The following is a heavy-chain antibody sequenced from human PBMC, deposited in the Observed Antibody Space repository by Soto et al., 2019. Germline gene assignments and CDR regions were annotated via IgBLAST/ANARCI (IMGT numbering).Heavy chain of an antibody. D-gene: IGHD3-9*01. J-gene: IGHJ6*02. CDR2: ISSNGGST. V-gene: IGHV3-64*01. CDR1: GFTFSSYA. Sequence: EVPLVESGGGLVQPGGSLRLSCAASGFTFSSYAMHWVRQAAGKGLEYVSAISSNGGSTYYANSVKGRFTISRDNSKNTLYLQMGSLRAEVMAVCYCARGRSRYFDWLLPASAYYGMDVWGQRTLVTVSS. CDR3: ARGRSRYFDWLLPASAYYGMDV.